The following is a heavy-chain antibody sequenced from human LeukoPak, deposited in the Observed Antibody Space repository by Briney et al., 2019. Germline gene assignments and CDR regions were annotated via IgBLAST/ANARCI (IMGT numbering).Heavy chain of an antibody. J-gene: IGHJ4*02. V-gene: IGHV3-30*18. Sequence: GGSLRLSCAASGFTFSSYGMHWVRQAPGKGLEWVSLISDDGTNKDYTDSVKGRFTISRDNSKNTLYLQMNSLRDEDTAVYYCVKSHNPYRDGHNWGQGTLVTVSS. D-gene: IGHD5-24*01. CDR1: GFTFSSYG. CDR3: VKSHNPYRDGHN. CDR2: ISDDGTNK.